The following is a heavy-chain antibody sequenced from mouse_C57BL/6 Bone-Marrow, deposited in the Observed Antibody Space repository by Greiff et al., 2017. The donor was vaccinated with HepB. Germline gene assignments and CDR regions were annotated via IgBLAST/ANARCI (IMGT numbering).Heavy chain of an antibody. CDR2: ISYDGSN. V-gene: IGHV3-6*01. D-gene: IGHD1-1*01. CDR3: ARGMYYGSRDY. Sequence: VQLKESGPGLVKPSQSLSLTCSVTGYSITSGYYWNWIRQFPGNKLEWMGYISYDGSNNYNPSLKNRISITRDTSKNQFFLKLNSVTTEDTATYYCARGMYYGSRDYWGQGTTLTVSS. CDR1: GYSITSGYY. J-gene: IGHJ2*01.